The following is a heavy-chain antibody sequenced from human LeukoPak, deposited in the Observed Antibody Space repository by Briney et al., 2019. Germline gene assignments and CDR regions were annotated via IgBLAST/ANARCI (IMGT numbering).Heavy chain of an antibody. V-gene: IGHV4-39*01. CDR3: ARLVDWLKVNY. CDR2: IYYSGST. CDR1: GGSISSSSYY. J-gene: IGHJ4*02. Sequence: PSETLSLTCTVSGGSISSSSYYWGWIRQPPGKGLEWIGSIYYSGSTYYNPSLKSRVTISVDTSKNQFSLKLSSVTAADTAVYYCARLVDWLKVNYWGQGTLVTVSS. D-gene: IGHD3-9*01.